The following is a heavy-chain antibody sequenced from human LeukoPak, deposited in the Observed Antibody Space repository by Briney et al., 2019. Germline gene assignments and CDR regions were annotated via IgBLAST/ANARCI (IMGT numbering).Heavy chain of an antibody. CDR3: ARAKDTAMVIDY. CDR1: GGSISSYY. CDR2: IYYSGST. J-gene: IGHJ4*02. V-gene: IGHV4-59*01. D-gene: IGHD5-18*01. Sequence: SETLSLTCTVSGGSISSYYWSWIRQPPGKGLEWVGYIYYSGSTNYNPSLKSRVTISVDTSKNQFSLKLSSVTAADTAVYYCARAKDTAMVIDYWGQGTLVTVSS.